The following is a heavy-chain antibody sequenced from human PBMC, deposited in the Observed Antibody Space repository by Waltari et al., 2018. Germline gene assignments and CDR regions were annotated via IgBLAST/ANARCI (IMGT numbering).Heavy chain of an antibody. J-gene: IGHJ5*02. CDR2: IYYSGST. D-gene: IGHD6-13*01. Sequence: QVQLQESGPGLVKPSETLSLTCTVSGGSISSYYWSWIRQPPGKGLEWIGDIYYSGSTNYNPSLKSRVTISVDTSKNQFSLKLSSVTAADTAVYYCARIGAAAAFDPWGQGTLVTVSS. V-gene: IGHV4-59*01. CDR3: ARIGAAAAFDP. CDR1: GGSISSYY.